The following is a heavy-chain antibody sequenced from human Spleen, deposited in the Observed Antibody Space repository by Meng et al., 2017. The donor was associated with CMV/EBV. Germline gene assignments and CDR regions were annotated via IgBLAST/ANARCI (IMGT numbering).Heavy chain of an antibody. D-gene: IGHD4-11*01. Sequence: GESLKISCAASGFTFSSYAMHWVRQAPGKGLEWVAVISYDGSNKYYADLVKVRFTISRDNSKNTLYLQMNSLRAEDTAVYYCARVEEITTGKTAPGDYWGQGTLVTVSS. CDR3: ARVEEITTGKTAPGDY. CDR1: GFTFSSYA. J-gene: IGHJ4*02. V-gene: IGHV3-30-3*01. CDR2: ISYDGSNK.